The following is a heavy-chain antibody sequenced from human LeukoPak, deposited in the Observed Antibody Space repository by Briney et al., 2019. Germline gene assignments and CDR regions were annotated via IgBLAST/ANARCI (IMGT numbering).Heavy chain of an antibody. Sequence: SETLSLTCTVSGGSISSYYWSWIRQPPGKGLEWIAYIYYSGSTNYNPSLRSRVTISVDTSKNQFSLKLSSVTAADTAVYYCARHGSSYSFDCWGQGTLVTVSS. CDR2: IYYSGST. CDR1: GGSISSYY. V-gene: IGHV4-59*08. CDR3: ARHGSSYSFDC. D-gene: IGHD6-13*01. J-gene: IGHJ4*02.